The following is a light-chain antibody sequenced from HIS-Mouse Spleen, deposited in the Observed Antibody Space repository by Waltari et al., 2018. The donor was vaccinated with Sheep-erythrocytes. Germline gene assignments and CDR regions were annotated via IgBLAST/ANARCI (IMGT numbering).Light chain of an antibody. CDR1: SSNIGTNA. CDR2: YDD. V-gene: IGLV1-36*01. J-gene: IGLJ3*02. Sequence: QSVLTQPPSVSEAPRQRVTISCSGRSSNIGTNAVNWYQQPHGTTPNLLSYYHQLPGKAPKLLIYYDDLLPSGVSDRFSGSKSGTSASLAISGLQSEDEADYYCAAWDDSLNGWVFGGGTKLTVL. CDR3: AAWDDSLNGWV.